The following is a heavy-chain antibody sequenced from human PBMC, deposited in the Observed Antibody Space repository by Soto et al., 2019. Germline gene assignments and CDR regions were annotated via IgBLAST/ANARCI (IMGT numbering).Heavy chain of an antibody. J-gene: IGHJ5*02. D-gene: IGHD3-3*01. Sequence: PSETLSLTCTVSGGSISSYYWSWIRQPPGKGLEWIGYIYYSGSTNYNPSLKSRVTISVDTSKNQFSLKLSSVTAADTAVYYCARGTRVLRFLEWINWFDPWGQGTLVTVSS. V-gene: IGHV4-59*01. CDR1: GGSISSYY. CDR3: ARGTRVLRFLEWINWFDP. CDR2: IYYSGST.